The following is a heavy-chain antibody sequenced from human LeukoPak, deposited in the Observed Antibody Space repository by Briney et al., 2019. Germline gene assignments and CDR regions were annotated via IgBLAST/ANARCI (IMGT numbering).Heavy chain of an antibody. V-gene: IGHV5-51*01. CDR1: GYSFTSYW. CDR3: ARSRDWNYDY. D-gene: IGHD1-7*01. Sequence: GESLKISCKGSGYSFTSYWIGWVRQVPGKGLEWMGIIYPGDSDTRYSPSFQGQVTISADKSINTAYLQWNSLKASDTAIYYCARSRDWNYDYWGQGTLVTVSS. J-gene: IGHJ4*02. CDR2: IYPGDSDT.